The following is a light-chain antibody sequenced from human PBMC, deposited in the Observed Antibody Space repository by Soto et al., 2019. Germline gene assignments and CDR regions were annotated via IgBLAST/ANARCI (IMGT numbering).Light chain of an antibody. CDR3: QQYGSSPLLT. V-gene: IGKV3-20*01. J-gene: IGKJ4*01. CDR2: VAS. Sequence: ELVLTQSPGTLSLSPGERATLSCRASQSVSSSSLAWYQQKPGQAPRLLIYVASSRATGIPDRFSGSGSGTDYSLTISRLEPEDFAVYYCQQYGSSPLLTFGGGTKVEIK. CDR1: QSVSSSS.